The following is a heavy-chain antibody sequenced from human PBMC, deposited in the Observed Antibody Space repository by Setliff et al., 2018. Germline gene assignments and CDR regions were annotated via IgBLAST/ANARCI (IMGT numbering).Heavy chain of an antibody. J-gene: IGHJ6*03. CDR1: GFTFSSYS. D-gene: IGHD5-18*01. Sequence: QTGGSLRLSCAASGFTFSSYSMNWVRQAPGKGLEWVSYISSSSSTIYYADSVKGRFTISRDNAKNSLYLQMNSLRAEDTAVYYCARLTQGYSYYYYMDVWGKGTTVTVSS. CDR2: ISSSSSTI. V-gene: IGHV3-48*01. CDR3: ARLTQGYSYYYYMDV.